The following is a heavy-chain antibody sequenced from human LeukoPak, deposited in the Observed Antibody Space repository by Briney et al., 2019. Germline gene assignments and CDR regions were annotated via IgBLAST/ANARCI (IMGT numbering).Heavy chain of an antibody. D-gene: IGHD3-3*01. J-gene: IGHJ4*02. CDR1: GLTFSSYA. CDR2: ISGSSGHT. V-gene: IGHV3-23*01. Sequence: GGSARLSCAASGLTFSSYAMSWVRQAPGKGLEWVSAISGSSGHTYYADSVKGRFTISRDNSKNTLYLQMNSLRAEDTAVYYCAKVGFSEMEWLLYSDHWGQGTLVTVSS. CDR3: AKVGFSEMEWLLYSDH.